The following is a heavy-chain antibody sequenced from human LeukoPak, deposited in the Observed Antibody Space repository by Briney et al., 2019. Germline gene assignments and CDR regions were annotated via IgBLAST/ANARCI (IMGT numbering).Heavy chain of an antibody. CDR1: GGSISSGGYY. CDR2: IYYSGST. Sequence: SQTLSLTCTVSGGSISSGGYYWSWIRQHPGKGLEWIGYIYYSGSTYYNPSLKSRVTISVDTSKNQFSLKLSSVTAADTAVYYCASLYSSGWYDTLNYYYYGMDVWGQGTTVTVSS. D-gene: IGHD6-19*01. V-gene: IGHV4-31*03. CDR3: ASLYSSGWYDTLNYYYYGMDV. J-gene: IGHJ6*02.